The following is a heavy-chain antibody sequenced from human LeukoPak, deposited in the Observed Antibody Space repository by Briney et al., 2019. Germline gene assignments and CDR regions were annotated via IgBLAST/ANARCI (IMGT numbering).Heavy chain of an antibody. J-gene: IGHJ4*02. D-gene: IGHD3-3*01. CDR3: ARDRGYYDFWYYFDY. V-gene: IGHV3-30-3*01. CDR1: GFTFSSYA. CDR2: ISYDGSNK. Sequence: PGGSLRLSCAASGFTFSSYAMHWVRQAPGKGLEWVAVISYDGSNKYYADSVKGRFTISRDNSKNTLYLQMNSLRAEDTAAYYCARDRGYYDFWYYFDYWGQGTLVTVSS.